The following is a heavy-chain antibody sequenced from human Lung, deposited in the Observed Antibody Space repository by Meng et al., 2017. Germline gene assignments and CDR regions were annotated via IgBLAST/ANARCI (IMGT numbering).Heavy chain of an antibody. Sequence: EVQLLEPGGGLAHPGGSVRPSCAASGVTFSNYAMSWVRQAPEKGLEWVSATAATDGGTYHAASVRGRFTISRDNSKNTLSLQMNSLRADDTAIYYCARGTRVSCTGVICYPFDFWGQGTLVTVSS. D-gene: IGHD2-8*02. CDR2: TAATDGGT. CDR3: ARGTRVSCTGVICYPFDF. J-gene: IGHJ4*02. V-gene: IGHV3-23*01. CDR1: GVTFSNYA.